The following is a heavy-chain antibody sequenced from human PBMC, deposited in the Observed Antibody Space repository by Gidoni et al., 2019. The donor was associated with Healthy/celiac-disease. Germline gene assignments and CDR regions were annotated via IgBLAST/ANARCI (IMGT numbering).Heavy chain of an antibody. CDR3: TLTPLPSSSSYY. CDR2: IRSKANSYAT. CDR1: GFTFSGSA. V-gene: IGHV3-73*02. Sequence: EVQLVESGGGLVQPGWSLKLSCAASGFTFSGSAMHWVRQASGKGLEWVGRIRSKANSYATAYAASVKGRFTISRDDSKNTAYLQMNSLKTEDTAVYYCTLTPLPSSSSYYWGQGTLVTVSS. J-gene: IGHJ4*02. D-gene: IGHD6-6*01.